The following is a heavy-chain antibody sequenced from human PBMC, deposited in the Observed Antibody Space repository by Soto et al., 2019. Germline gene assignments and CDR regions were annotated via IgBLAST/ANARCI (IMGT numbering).Heavy chain of an antibody. CDR1: GFTFSSYA. Sequence: GGSLRLSCAASGFTFSSYAMSWVRQAPGKGLEWVSAISGSGGSTYYADSVKGRFTISSDNSKNTLYLQMNSLRAEDTAVYYCAKDPGDFGVVIAFGPDAFDIWGQGTMVTVSS. CDR2: ISGSGGST. D-gene: IGHD3-3*01. CDR3: AKDPGDFGVVIAFGPDAFDI. J-gene: IGHJ3*02. V-gene: IGHV3-23*01.